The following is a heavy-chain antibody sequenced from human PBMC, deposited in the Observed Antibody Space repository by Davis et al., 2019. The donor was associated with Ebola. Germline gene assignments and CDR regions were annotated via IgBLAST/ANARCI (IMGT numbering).Heavy chain of an antibody. CDR2: IRSKANSYAT. Sequence: GESLKISCAASGFTFSGSAMHWVRQASGKGLEWVGRIRSKANSYATAYAASVKGRFTISRDDSKNTAYLQMNSLKTEDTAVYYCAKVGGAPFDYWGQGTLVTVSS. J-gene: IGHJ4*02. D-gene: IGHD1-26*01. V-gene: IGHV3-73*01. CDR3: AKVGGAPFDY. CDR1: GFTFSGSA.